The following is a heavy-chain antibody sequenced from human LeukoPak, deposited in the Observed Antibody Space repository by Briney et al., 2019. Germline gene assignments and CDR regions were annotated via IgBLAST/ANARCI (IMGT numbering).Heavy chain of an antibody. Sequence: ASVKVSYKAFGYTFTSYGISWVRQAPGQGLEWMGWISAYNGNTNYAQKLQGRVTMTTDTSTSTAYMELRSLRSDDTAVYYCARVTSVGGSGSYYNWFDPWGQGTLVTVSS. CDR3: ARVTSVGGSGSYYNWFDP. CDR2: ISAYNGNT. J-gene: IGHJ5*02. V-gene: IGHV1-18*01. D-gene: IGHD3-10*01. CDR1: GYTFTSYG.